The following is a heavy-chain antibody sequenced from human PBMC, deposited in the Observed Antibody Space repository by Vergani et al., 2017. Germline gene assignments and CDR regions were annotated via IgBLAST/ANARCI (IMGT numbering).Heavy chain of an antibody. CDR1: GFTFSSYE. J-gene: IGHJ4*02. D-gene: IGHD5-18*01. Sequence: EVQLVESGGGLVQPGGSLRLSCAASGFTFSSYEMNWVRQAPGKGLEWVSYISSSGSTIYYADSVKGRFTISRDNAKNSLYLQMNSLRAEYTAVYYCAGGHEHGIQLWRKLDYWGQGTLVTVSS. CDR3: AGGHEHGIQLWRKLDY. CDR2: ISSSGSTI. V-gene: IGHV3-48*03.